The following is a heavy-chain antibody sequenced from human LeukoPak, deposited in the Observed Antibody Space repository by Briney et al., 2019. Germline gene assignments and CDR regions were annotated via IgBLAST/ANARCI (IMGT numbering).Heavy chain of an antibody. J-gene: IGHJ3*02. Sequence: SETLSLTCTVSGGSISSGGYYWSWIRQHPGKGLEWIGYIYYSGSTYYNPSLKSRVTISVDTSKDQFSLKLSSVTAADTAVYYCARDDGGSLADAFDIWGQGTMVTVSS. V-gene: IGHV4-31*03. CDR1: GGSISSGGYY. CDR3: ARDDGGSLADAFDI. D-gene: IGHD1-26*01. CDR2: IYYSGST.